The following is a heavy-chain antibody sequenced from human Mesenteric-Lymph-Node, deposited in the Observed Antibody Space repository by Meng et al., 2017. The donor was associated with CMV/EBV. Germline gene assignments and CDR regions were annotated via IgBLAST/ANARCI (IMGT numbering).Heavy chain of an antibody. V-gene: IGHV4-30-4*08. CDR2: IYYSGST. CDR1: SIRSGDYY. Sequence: SIRSGDYYWSCIRQPPGKGLEWIGYIYYSGSTYYNPSLKSRVTISVDTSKNQFSLKLSSVTAADTAVYYCARESVEMATPYYGMDVWGQGTTVTVSS. D-gene: IGHD5-24*01. CDR3: ARESVEMATPYYGMDV. J-gene: IGHJ6*02.